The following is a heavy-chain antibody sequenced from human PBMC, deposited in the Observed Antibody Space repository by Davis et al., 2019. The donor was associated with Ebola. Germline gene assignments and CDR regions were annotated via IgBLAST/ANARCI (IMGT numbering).Heavy chain of an antibody. CDR1: GYSFTGHY. CDR2: ISAYNGNT. CDR3: ARGGGLSGWGYYYYGMDV. J-gene: IGHJ6*02. D-gene: IGHD1-26*01. V-gene: IGHV1-18*04. Sequence: ASVKVSCKASGYSFTGHYMHWVRQAPGQGLEWMGWISAYNGNTNYAQKLQGRVTMTTDTSTSTAYMELRSLRSDDTAVYYCARGGGLSGWGYYYYGMDVWGQGTTVTVSS.